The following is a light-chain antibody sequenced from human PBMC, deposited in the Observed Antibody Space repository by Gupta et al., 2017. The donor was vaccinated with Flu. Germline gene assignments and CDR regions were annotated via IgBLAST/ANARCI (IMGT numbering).Light chain of an antibody. CDR2: KNN. V-gene: IGLV1-47*01. CDR3: TASDDSLSSYV. CDR1: SSNIGSNY. Sequence: VTITGSGSSSNIGSNYVHWYQHRPGAAPKLLIYKNNKRPSGVPDRFSGSKSGTSASLAISGLRAEDEADYYCTASDDSLSSYVFGTGTKVTVL. J-gene: IGLJ1*01.